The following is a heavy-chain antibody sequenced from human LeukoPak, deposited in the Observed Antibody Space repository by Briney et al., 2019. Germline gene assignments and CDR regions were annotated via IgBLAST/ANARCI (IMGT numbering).Heavy chain of an antibody. Sequence: GGSLRLSCAASGFTFSSYYMNWVRQAPGKGLEWVSCISTSSSYIYYADSLKGRFTISRDNSKNTLYLQMNSLRAEDTAVYYCAKDNTGYSSRYYYYYMDVWGKGTAVTVSS. CDR1: GFTFSSYY. CDR3: AKDNTGYSSRYYYYYMDV. CDR2: ISTSSSYI. J-gene: IGHJ6*03. D-gene: IGHD6-19*01. V-gene: IGHV3-21*04.